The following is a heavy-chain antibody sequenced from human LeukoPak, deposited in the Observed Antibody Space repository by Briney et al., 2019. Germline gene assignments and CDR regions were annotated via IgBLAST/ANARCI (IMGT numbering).Heavy chain of an antibody. Sequence: SEALSLDSPVSGGYISSYYWRWIRPPAGKGREWIGRSYNSGSTKNNPTLKSRVTMSLDTSKNQFSLKLSSVTAADTAVYYCARTDPRTAMNDYWGQGTLVTVSS. CDR1: GGYISSYY. J-gene: IGHJ4*02. CDR3: ARTDPRTAMNDY. V-gene: IGHV4-4*07. D-gene: IGHD2-21*02. CDR2: SYNSGST.